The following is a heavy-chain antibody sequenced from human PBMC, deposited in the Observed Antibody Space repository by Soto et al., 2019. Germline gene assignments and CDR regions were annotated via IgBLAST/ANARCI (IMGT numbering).Heavy chain of an antibody. CDR1: GFTFSNAW. D-gene: IGHD4-17*01. J-gene: IGHJ2*01. CDR2: IKSKTDGGTT. V-gene: IGHV3-15*01. Sequence: GGSLRLSCAASGFTFSNAWMSWVRQAPGKGLEWVGRIKSKTDGGTTDYAAPVKGRFTISRDDSKNTLYLQMNSLKTEDTAVYYCPTGGSQSTVTTYHWYFDLWGRGTLVTVAS. CDR3: PTGGSQSTVTTYHWYFDL.